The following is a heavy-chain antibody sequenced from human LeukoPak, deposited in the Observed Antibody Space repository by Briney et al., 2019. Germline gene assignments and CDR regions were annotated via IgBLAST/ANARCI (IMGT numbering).Heavy chain of an antibody. D-gene: IGHD1-26*01. Sequence: SETLSLTCTVSGGSISSGGYYWSWIRQPPGKGLEWIGYIYHSGSTYYNPSLNSRVTISIDTSKNQFSLKLSSVTAADTAVYYCARDTGSYPHVAFDIWGQGTLVTVSS. V-gene: IGHV4-30-2*01. CDR2: IYHSGST. J-gene: IGHJ3*02. CDR3: ARDTGSYPHVAFDI. CDR1: GGSISSGGYY.